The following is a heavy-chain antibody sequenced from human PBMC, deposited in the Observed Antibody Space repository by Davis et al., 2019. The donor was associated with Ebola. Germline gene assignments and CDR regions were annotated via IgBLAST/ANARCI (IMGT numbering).Heavy chain of an antibody. CDR2: IYYSGST. Sequence: SETLSLTCTVSGDSISRKFWSWIRQPPGKGLEWIGYIYYSGSTNYNPSLKSRVTISVDTSNNQFSLNLGSVTAADTAVYYCARGGVKLLDQWGQGTLVTVSS. V-gene: IGHV4-59*08. D-gene: IGHD3-16*01. J-gene: IGHJ4*02. CDR3: ARGGVKLLDQ. CDR1: GDSISRKF.